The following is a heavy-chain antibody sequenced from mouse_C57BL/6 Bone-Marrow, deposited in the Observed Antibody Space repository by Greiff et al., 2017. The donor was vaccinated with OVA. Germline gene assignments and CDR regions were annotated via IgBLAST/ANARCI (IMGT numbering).Heavy chain of an antibody. CDR1: GYSITSGYY. V-gene: IGHV3-6*01. Sequence: ESGPGLVKPSQSLSLTCSVTGYSITSGYYWNWIRQFPGNKLEWMGYISYDGSNNYNPSLKNRISITRDTSKNQFFLKLNSVTTEDTATYYCARERSYLRRSWFAYWGQGTLVTVSA. D-gene: IGHD2-12*01. CDR2: ISYDGSN. CDR3: ARERSYLRRSWFAY. J-gene: IGHJ3*01.